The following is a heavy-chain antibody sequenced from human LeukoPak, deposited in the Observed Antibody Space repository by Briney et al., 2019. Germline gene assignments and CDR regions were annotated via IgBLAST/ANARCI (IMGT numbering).Heavy chain of an antibody. CDR2: IYHSGST. CDR3: ARGSYDSSGYSNYFDY. J-gene: IGHJ4*02. CDR1: GGSISSGGYS. V-gene: IGHV4-30-2*01. D-gene: IGHD3-22*01. Sequence: SETLSLTCAVSGGSISSGGYSWSWIRQPPGKGLEWIGYIYHSGSTYYNPSLKSRVTISVDRPKNQFSLKLSSVTAADTAVYYCARGSYDSSGYSNYFDYWGQGTLVTVSS.